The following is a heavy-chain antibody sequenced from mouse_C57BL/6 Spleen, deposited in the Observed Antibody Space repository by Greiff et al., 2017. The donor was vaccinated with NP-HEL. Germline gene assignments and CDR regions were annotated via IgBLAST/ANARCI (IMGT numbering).Heavy chain of an antibody. Sequence: VQLQQSGPELVKPGASVKISCKASGYTFTDYYMNWVKQSHGKSLEWIGDINPNNGGTSYNQKFKGKATLTVDKSSSTAYMELRSLTSEDSAVYYCEREAMDYWGQGTSVTVSS. V-gene: IGHV1-26*01. J-gene: IGHJ4*01. CDR2: INPNNGGT. CDR1: GYTFTDYY. CDR3: EREAMDY.